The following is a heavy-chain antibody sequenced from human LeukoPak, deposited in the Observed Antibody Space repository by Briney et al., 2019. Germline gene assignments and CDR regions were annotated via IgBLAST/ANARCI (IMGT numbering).Heavy chain of an antibody. D-gene: IGHD6-19*01. Sequence: SETLSLTCTVSGGSISSSSYYWGWIRQPPGKGLEWIGSIYYSESTYYNPSLKSRVTISIDTSKNQFSLELSSVTAADTAVYYCARVGSGWYRPYYFDYWGQGTLVTVSS. V-gene: IGHV4-39*07. CDR3: ARVGSGWYRPYYFDY. J-gene: IGHJ4*02. CDR2: IYYSEST. CDR1: GGSISSSSYY.